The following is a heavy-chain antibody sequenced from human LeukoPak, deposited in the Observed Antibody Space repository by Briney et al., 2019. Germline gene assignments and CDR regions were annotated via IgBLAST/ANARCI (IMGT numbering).Heavy chain of an antibody. V-gene: IGHV5-10-1*01. J-gene: IGHJ4*02. CDR3: ARLPNSRDGYGVD. Sequence: GESLKISCKGSGYSFTSYWISWVRQMPGKGLEWMGRIDPSDFYTNYSPSFQGHVTISADRPISTAYLQWSSLKASDTAMYYCARLPNSRDGYGVDWGQGTLVTVSS. CDR1: GYSFTSYW. CDR2: IDPSDFYT. D-gene: IGHD5-24*01.